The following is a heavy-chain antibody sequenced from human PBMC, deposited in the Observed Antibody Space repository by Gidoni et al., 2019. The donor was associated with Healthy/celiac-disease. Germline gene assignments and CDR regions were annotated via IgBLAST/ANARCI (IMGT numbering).Heavy chain of an antibody. CDR1: GGSISSYY. D-gene: IGHD2-2*01. CDR2: IYYSGST. CDR3: ARDFFNYQFDP. J-gene: IGHJ5*02. V-gene: IGHV4-59*01. Sequence: QVQLQESGPGLVKPSETLSLTCTVSGGSISSYYWSWIRQPPGKGLEWIGYIYYSGSTNYNPSLKSRVTISVDTSKNQFSMKLSSVTAADTAVYYCARDFFNYQFDPWGQGTLVTVSS.